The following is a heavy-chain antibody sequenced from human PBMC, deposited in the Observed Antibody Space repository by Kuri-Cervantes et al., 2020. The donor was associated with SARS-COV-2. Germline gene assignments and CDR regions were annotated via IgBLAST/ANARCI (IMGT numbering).Heavy chain of an antibody. J-gene: IGHJ4*02. CDR3: ARKVEMATISH. Sequence: SETLSLTCAVYGGSFSGYYWSWIRQPPGKGLEWIGEINHSGSTNYNPSLKSRVTISVDTSKNQFSLKLSPVTAADTAVYYCARKVEMATISHWGQGTLVTVSS. CDR2: INHSGST. D-gene: IGHD5-24*01. CDR1: GGSFSGYY. V-gene: IGHV4-34*01.